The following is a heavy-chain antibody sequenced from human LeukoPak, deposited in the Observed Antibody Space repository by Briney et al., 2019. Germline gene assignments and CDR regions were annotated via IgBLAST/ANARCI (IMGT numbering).Heavy chain of an antibody. CDR3: ARDQGYSYEGYYYGMDV. CDR2: ISSSGSTI. Sequence: GGSLRLSCAASGFTFSDYYMSWIRQAPGKGLEWVSYISSSGSTIYYADSVKGRFTISRDNAKNSLYLQMNSLRAEDTAVSYCARDQGYSYEGYYYGMDVWGQGTTVTVSS. J-gene: IGHJ6*02. V-gene: IGHV3-11*01. CDR1: GFTFSDYY. D-gene: IGHD5-18*01.